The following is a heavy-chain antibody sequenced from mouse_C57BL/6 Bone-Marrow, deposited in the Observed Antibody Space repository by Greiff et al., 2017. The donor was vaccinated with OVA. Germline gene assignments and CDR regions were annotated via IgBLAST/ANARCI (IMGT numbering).Heavy chain of an antibody. CDR1: GYTFTDYN. CDR2: INPNNGGT. J-gene: IGHJ2*01. V-gene: IGHV1-22*01. Sequence: EVKLMESGPELVKPGASVKMSCKASGYTFTDYNMHWVKQSHGKSLEWIGYINPNNGGTSYNQKFKGKATLTVNKSSSTAYMELRSLTSEDSAVYYCARRGGSRDYWGQGTTLTVSS. CDR3: ARRGGSRDY. D-gene: IGHD1-1*01.